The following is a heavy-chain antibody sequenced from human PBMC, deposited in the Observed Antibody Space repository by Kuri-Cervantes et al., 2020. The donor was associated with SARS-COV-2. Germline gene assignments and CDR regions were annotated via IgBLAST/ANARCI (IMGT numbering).Heavy chain of an antibody. CDR2: INSDGSST. D-gene: IGHD3-22*01. Sequence: GESLKISCAASGFTFSSYWMHWVRQASGKGLVWVSRINSDGSSTSYADSVKGRFTISRNNAKNTLYLQMNSLRAEDTAVYYCARDLYYDSSGFDYWGQGTLVTVSS. CDR1: GFTFSSYW. V-gene: IGHV3-74*01. J-gene: IGHJ4*02. CDR3: ARDLYYDSSGFDY.